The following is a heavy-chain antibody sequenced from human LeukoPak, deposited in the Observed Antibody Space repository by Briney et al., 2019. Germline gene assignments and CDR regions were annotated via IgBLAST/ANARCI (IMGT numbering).Heavy chain of an antibody. V-gene: IGHV3-30-3*01. CDR3: AREGYYGSGSPPSLYFDY. CDR2: TSSDLNVK. Sequence: GGSLRLSCAASGFTFRNYVIHWVRQAPGKGLEWVAVTSSDLNVKLYADSVKGRFTISRDNSRSTLYSQMNSLRPEDTAIYYCAREGYYGSGSPPSLYFDYWGQGTLVTVSS. J-gene: IGHJ4*02. CDR1: GFTFRNYV. D-gene: IGHD3-10*01.